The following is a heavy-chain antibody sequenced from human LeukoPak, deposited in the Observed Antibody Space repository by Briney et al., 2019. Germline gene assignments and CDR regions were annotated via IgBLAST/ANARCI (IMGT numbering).Heavy chain of an antibody. CDR1: GFTVSSDY. CDR2: IYSGGST. CDR3: ARDPGLPNGMDV. J-gene: IGHJ6*02. Sequence: GGSLRLSCAASGFTVSSDYMSWVRRAPGKGLEWVSTIYSGGSTYYADSVKGRFTVSRDNSKNTLYLQMNSLRAEDTAVYYCARDPGLPNGMDVWGQGTTVTVSS. V-gene: IGHV3-66*01.